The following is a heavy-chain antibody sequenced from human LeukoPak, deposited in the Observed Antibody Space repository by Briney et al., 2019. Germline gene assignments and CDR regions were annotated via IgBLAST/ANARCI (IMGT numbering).Heavy chain of an antibody. V-gene: IGHV4-59*08. Sequence: SDTLSLTCTVSGGSISSYYWSWIRQPPGKGLEWIGYIYYSGSTNYNPSLKSRVTISVDTSKNQFSLKLSSVTAADTAVYYCARRGGIVGAIDYWGQGTLVTVSS. D-gene: IGHD1-26*01. J-gene: IGHJ4*02. CDR2: IYYSGST. CDR1: GGSISSYY. CDR3: ARRGGIVGAIDY.